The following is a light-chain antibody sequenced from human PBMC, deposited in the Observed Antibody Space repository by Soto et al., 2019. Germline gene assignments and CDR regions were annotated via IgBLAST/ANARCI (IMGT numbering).Light chain of an antibody. CDR1: QTISSW. CDR2: KAS. CDR3: LQDHSYPLT. Sequence: IQMTQSPSTLSGSVGDRVTITCRASQTISSWLAWYQQKPGKAPKLLIYKASTLKSGVPSRFSGSGSGTDFTLTISGLQPEDVATYYCLQDHSYPLTFGGGTKVDIK. J-gene: IGKJ4*01. V-gene: IGKV1-5*03.